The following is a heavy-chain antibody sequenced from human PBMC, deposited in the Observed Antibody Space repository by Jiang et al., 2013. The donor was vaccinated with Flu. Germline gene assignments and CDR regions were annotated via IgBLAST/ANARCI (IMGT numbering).Heavy chain of an antibody. CDR2: LYYSGST. J-gene: IGHJ3*01. CDR3: AGSTVGTFEAFDV. Sequence: PGLVKPSETLSLTCSISGVSVSSSPHYWVWIRQPPGKGLEWIGTLYYSGSTYYNPSLKSRLTISRHTSKSQFSLRLTSVTAADTAVYYCAGSTVGTFEAFDVWGQGTMVTVSS. CDR1: GVSVSSSPHY. D-gene: IGHD1-26*01. V-gene: IGHV4-39*07.